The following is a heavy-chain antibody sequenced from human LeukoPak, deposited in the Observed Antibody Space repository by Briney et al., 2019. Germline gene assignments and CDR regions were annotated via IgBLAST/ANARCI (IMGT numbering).Heavy chain of an antibody. V-gene: IGHV1-69*04. Sequence: ASVKVSCKASGYTFTSYYMHWVRQAPGQGLEWMGRIIPILGIANYAQKFQGRVTITADKSTSTAYMELSSLRSEDTAVYYCARDGDYDFWSGYYKDGYYFDYWGQGTLVTVSS. D-gene: IGHD3-3*01. CDR1: GYTFTSYY. CDR3: ARDGDYDFWSGYYKDGYYFDY. J-gene: IGHJ4*02. CDR2: IIPILGIA.